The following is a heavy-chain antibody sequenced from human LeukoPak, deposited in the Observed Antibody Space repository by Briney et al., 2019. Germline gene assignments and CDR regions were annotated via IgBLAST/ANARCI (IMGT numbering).Heavy chain of an antibody. J-gene: IGHJ4*02. CDR2: INQDGSEE. V-gene: IGHV3-7*01. Sequence: GGSLRLSCAVSGFTFNSFWMSWVRQAPGKGLEWVANINQDGSEEYYVDSVKGRFTISRDNAKSSLYLQMNGLRAEDTAVYYCARAGYTYVTLYYWGQGTLVTVSS. CDR1: GFTFNSFW. CDR3: ARAGYTYVTLYY. D-gene: IGHD5-18*01.